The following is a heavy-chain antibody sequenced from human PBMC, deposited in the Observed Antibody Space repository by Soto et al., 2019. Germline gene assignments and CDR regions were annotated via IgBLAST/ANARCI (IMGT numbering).Heavy chain of an antibody. CDR3: ARIKVGAHIPAAIADYYGMDV. CDR1: GFSLSTSGVG. D-gene: IGHD1-26*01. V-gene: IGHV2-5*01. J-gene: IGHJ6*02. Sequence: SGPTLVKPTQTLTLTCTFSGFSLSTSGVGVGWIRQPPGKALEWLALIYWNNDKRYSPTLKSRLTNTKDTSNNQVVLKMTNMEPVDPATYYCARIKVGAHIPAAIADYYGMDVWGQGTTVTVSS. CDR2: IYWNNDK.